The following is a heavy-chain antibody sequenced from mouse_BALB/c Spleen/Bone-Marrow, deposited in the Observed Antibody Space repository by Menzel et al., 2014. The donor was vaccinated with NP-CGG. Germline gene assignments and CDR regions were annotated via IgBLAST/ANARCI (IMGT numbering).Heavy chain of an antibody. CDR3: ARPTPRYFAMDY. D-gene: IGHD6-1*01. J-gene: IGHJ4*01. CDR2: IWVGGST. CDR1: GFSLTSYG. Sequence: VQLQESGPGLVAPSQSLSITCTVSGFSLTSYGVHWVRQSPGKGLVWLGVIWVGGSTNYNSALMSRLSISKDNSKSQIFLKKNSLQADDTAVCYCARPTPRYFAMDYWGQGTSVTVSS. V-gene: IGHV2-9*02.